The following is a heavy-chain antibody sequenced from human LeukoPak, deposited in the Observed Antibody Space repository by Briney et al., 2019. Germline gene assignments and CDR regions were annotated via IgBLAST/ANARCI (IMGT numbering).Heavy chain of an antibody. CDR1: GFTFSSYS. V-gene: IGHV3-21*04. J-gene: IGHJ5*02. D-gene: IGHD2-15*01. CDR2: ISISSSYI. CDR3: AKDRYCSGGNCYRDL. Sequence: GGSLRLSCAASGFTFSSYSTNWVRQAPGKGLEWVSSISISSSYIYYADSVKGRFTISRDNSKNTLYLQMSGLRAEDTAVYYCAKDRYCSGGNCYRDLWGQGTLVTLSS.